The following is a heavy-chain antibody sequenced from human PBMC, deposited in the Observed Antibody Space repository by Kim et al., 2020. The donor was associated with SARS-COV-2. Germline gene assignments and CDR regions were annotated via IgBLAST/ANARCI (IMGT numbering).Heavy chain of an antibody. Sequence: GGSLRLSCAASGFTFSSYGMHCVRQAPGKGLEWVAVISHDGSIKYYADSVKGRLTISRDNSKNTLYLQMNSLRAEYTAVYYCAKGLESYLPNGIDVWGQGTTSTVSS. J-gene: IGHJ6*02. CDR2: ISHDGSIK. V-gene: IGHV3-30*18. CDR1: GFTFSSYG. D-gene: IGHD1-1*01. CDR3: AKGLESYLPNGIDV.